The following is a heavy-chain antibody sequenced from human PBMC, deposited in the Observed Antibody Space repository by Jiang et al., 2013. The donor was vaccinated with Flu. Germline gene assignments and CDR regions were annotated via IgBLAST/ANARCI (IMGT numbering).Heavy chain of an antibody. CDR3: AQHRSSGWQAGQPYYSYSLDV. CDR2: IYSSGTT. Sequence: VKPSETLSLTCSVSGGSINTGTHYWSWIRQPPGKGLDWIGYIYSSGTTNYSPSFKSRVTISLDTSKNQFSLKLTSVTAADTAVYYCAQHRSSGWQAGQPYYSYSLDVWGQGTTVSVSS. V-gene: IGHV4-61*01. CDR1: GGSINTGTHY. D-gene: IGHD6-19*01. J-gene: IGHJ6*02.